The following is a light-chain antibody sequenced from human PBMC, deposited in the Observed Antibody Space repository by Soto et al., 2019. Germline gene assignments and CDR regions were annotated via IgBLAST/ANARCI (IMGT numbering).Light chain of an antibody. CDR2: GAS. Sequence: EIVMTQSPATLSVSPGERATLSCRASQSVSSNLAWYQQKPCQAPRLLIYGASTRSTGIPARCSGSGSGTKFYLTISSLQSEDFAVYYCQQYKNWPPILGQGTRLEIK. J-gene: IGKJ5*01. V-gene: IGKV3-15*01. CDR1: QSVSSN. CDR3: QQYKNWPPI.